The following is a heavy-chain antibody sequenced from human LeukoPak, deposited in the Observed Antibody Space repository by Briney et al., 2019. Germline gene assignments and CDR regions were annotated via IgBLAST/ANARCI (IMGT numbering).Heavy chain of an antibody. V-gene: IGHV1-2*02. CDR3: AREYLSKYSSTSCYRGYCGGDSDAFDI. D-gene: IGHD2-2*01. CDR2: INPNSGNT. Sequence: ASVKVSFKASGYTFTGYSMHWVRQAPGQGLERMGWINPNSGNTGYAQTFHDRVTMTRDTSTSTVYMELSSLRSEDTAVYYCAREYLSKYSSTSCYRGYCGGDSDAFDIWGQGTMVTVSS. J-gene: IGHJ3*02. CDR1: GYTFTGYS.